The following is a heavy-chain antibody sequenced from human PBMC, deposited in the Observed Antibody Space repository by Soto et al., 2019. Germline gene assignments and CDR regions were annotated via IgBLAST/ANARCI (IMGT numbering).Heavy chain of an antibody. CDR2: ISGSGSRT. Sequence: WGSLRLSCSTSGFPFSGYAMNWFRQSPGKGLEWVSIISGSGSRTNYADSVKGGFANSRDNARNEVYMRMHSLRSDGMGVYYWAKSYCGGYGGSVHFENWGQGALVTVS. D-gene: IGHD2-8*02. V-gene: IGHV3-23*01. CDR1: GFPFSGYA. J-gene: IGHJ4*02. CDR3: AKSYCGGYGGSVHFEN.